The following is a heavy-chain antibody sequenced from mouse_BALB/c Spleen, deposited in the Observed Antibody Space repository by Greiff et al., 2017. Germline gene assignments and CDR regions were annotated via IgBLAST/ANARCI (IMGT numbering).Heavy chain of an antibody. D-gene: IGHD2-1*01. V-gene: IGHV14-3*02. CDR2: IDPANGNT. Sequence: EVQLQQSGAELVKPGASVKLSCTASGFNIKDTYMHWVKQRPEQGLEWIGRIDPANGNTKYDPKFQGKATITADTSSNTAYLQLSSLTSEDTAVYYREGYGNYYAMDYWGQGTSVTVSS. CDR1: GFNIKDTY. CDR3: EGYGNYYAMDY. J-gene: IGHJ4*01.